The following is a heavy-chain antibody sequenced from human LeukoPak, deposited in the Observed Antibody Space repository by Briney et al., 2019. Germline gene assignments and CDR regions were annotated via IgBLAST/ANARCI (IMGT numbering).Heavy chain of an antibody. CDR1: GDSISSTIHY. J-gene: IGHJ5*02. Sequence: SETLSLTCTVSGDSISSTIHYWGWIRQPPGKGLEWIGSIYYSGSTYYNPSLKSRVTISLDRSKDQFSLKLSSVTAADTAVYYCARHRAAMVRGRWFDPWGQGTLVTVSS. CDR3: ARHRAAMVRGRWFDP. CDR2: IYYSGST. V-gene: IGHV4-39*01. D-gene: IGHD3-10*01.